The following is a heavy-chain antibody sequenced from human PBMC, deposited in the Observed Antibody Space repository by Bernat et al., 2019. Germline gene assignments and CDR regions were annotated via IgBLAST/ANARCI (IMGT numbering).Heavy chain of an antibody. J-gene: IGHJ4*02. V-gene: IGHV3-30-3*01. D-gene: IGHD3-22*01. CDR2: ISYDGSNK. CDR1: GFTFSSYA. CDR3: ARDRPLGGDITMIVVVITFDFDY. Sequence: VQLLESGGGVVQPGRSLRLSCAASGFTFSSYAMHWVRQAPGKGLEWVAVISYDGSNKYYADSVKGRFTISRDNSKNTLYLQMNSLRAEDTAVYYCARDRPLGGDITMIVVVITFDFDYWGQGTLVTVSS.